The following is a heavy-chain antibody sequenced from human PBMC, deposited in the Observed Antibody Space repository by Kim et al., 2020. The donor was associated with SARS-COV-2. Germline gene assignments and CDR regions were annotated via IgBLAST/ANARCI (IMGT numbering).Heavy chain of an antibody. J-gene: IGHJ4*02. D-gene: IGHD5-18*01. CDR1: GYTFTSYY. Sequence: ASVKVSCKASGYTFTSYYIHWVRQAPGQGLEWMGIIDPSGGGSTYAQNFQGRVTMTRDTSTSTVYLELSSLRSEDTAVYQCARDSSPLEGYTYGYPMYWGQGTLVTVSS. CDR2: IDPSGGGS. V-gene: IGHV1-46*01. CDR3: ARDSSPLEGYTYGYPMY.